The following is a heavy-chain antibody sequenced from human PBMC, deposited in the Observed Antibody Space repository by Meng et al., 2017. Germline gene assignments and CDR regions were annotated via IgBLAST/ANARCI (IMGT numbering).Heavy chain of an antibody. CDR1: GDSVTVGSRY. V-gene: IGHV4-61*01. Sequence: QLQASGPGLVRPVGTPSPTCTVSGDSVTVGSRYWSWIRQPPGKGLEWIGYIDYGGSTSYNPFLRSRVTISVDTPNNQFSLKLSSVTAADTAVFYCARTRGDYYFDYWGQGTLVTVSS. CDR2: IDYGGST. CDR3: ARTRGDYYFDY. D-gene: IGHD3-16*01. J-gene: IGHJ4*02.